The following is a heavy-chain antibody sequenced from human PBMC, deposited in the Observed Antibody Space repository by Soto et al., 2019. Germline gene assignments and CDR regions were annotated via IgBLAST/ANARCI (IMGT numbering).Heavy chain of an antibody. Sequence: SETLSLTCSVSGGSISSSSYFWCWIRQPPGKGLEWIGSIDYIGSTYYNASLKSRFTVSVDPSNTQFSLKLSSVTAADTAVYYCASQHYYDSSGYYVVYWGQATLLTVSS. V-gene: IGHV4-39*01. D-gene: IGHD3-22*01. J-gene: IGHJ4*02. CDR2: IDYIGST. CDR3: ASQHYYDSSGYYVVY. CDR1: GGSISSSSYF.